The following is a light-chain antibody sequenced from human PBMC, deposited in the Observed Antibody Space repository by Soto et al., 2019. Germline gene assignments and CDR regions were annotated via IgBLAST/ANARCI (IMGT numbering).Light chain of an antibody. J-gene: IGLJ1*01. CDR3: TSYAGDNNYL. Sequence: QSVLAQPASVSGSPGQSITISCTGTSNDVGGYNYVSWYQHHPGKAPKLMIYEVSDRPSGVSNRFSGSKTGNTASLTVSGLQADDEADYYCTSYAGDNNYLFGTGTKVTVL. CDR2: EVS. CDR1: SNDVGGYNY. V-gene: IGLV2-14*01.